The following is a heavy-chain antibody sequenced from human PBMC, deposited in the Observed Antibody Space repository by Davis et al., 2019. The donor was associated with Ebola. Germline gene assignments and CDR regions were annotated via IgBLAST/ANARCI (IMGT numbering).Heavy chain of an antibody. CDR1: GFTFSSYA. V-gene: IGHV3-23*01. D-gene: IGHD2-21*02. J-gene: IGHJ4*02. CDR3: AKDLYGDYDLDY. CDR2: ISGSDGST. Sequence: GGSLRLSCAASGFTFSSYAMSWVRQAPGKGLEWVSLISGSDGSTYYADSVKGRFTISRDNFKNTLYLQMTSLRAEDTALYYCAKDLYGDYDLDYWGQGTLVTVSS.